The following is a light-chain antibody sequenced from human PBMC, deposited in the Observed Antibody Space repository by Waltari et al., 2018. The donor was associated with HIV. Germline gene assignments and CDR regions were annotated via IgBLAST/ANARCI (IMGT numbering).Light chain of an antibody. CDR2: KDS. CDR1: ALPNQY. J-gene: IGLJ3*02. Sequence: SYELTQPPSVSVSPGQTARITCSGDALPNQYAYWYQQKPGQAPVLMIYKDSQRPSGIPERFSGSTSGTTVTLTISGVHAEDEADYYCQSADISDYYLVLFGGGTKLTVL. CDR3: QSADISDYYLVL. V-gene: IGLV3-25*03.